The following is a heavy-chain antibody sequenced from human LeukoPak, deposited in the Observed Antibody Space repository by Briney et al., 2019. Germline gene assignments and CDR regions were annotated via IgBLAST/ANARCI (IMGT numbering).Heavy chain of an antibody. D-gene: IGHD2-2*01. CDR2: IRSKAYGGTT. CDR1: GFTFSSYA. CDR3: TRGRRYQLLNDY. Sequence: GGSLRLSCAASGFTFSSYAMSWVRQAPGKGLEWVGFIRSKAYGGTTEYAASVKGRFTISRDDSKSIAYLQMNSLKTEDTAVYYCTRGRRYQLLNDYWGQGTLVTVSS. J-gene: IGHJ4*02. V-gene: IGHV3-49*04.